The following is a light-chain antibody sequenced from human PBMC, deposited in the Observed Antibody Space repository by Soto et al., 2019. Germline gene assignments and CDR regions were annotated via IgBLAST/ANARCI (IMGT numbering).Light chain of an antibody. CDR2: RNN. Sequence: QSVLPQPPSVSGAPGQRVTISCSGSSSNIGSNYVYWYQRLPGTAPKLLIYRNNQRPSGVPDRFSGSKSGTSASLAISGLRSEDEADYYCAAWDDSLSGYVFGTGTKVTVL. V-gene: IGLV1-47*01. J-gene: IGLJ1*01. CDR1: SSNIGSNY. CDR3: AAWDDSLSGYV.